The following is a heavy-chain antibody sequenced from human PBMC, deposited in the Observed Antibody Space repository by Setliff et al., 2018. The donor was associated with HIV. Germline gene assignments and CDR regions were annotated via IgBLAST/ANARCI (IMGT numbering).Heavy chain of an antibody. J-gene: IGHJ5*02. CDR1: GASISSNSYY. CDR3: ARDHVFGSRTGFDP. Sequence: PSETLSLTCSVSGASISSNSYYWGWIRQPPGKGLEWVGSIYYNGNTFYNQSLQSRVTISLDTSKNQFSLELRSVTAADTALYYCARDHVFGSRTGFDPWGPGILVTVS. CDR2: IYYNGNT. V-gene: IGHV4-39*07. D-gene: IGHD3-10*01.